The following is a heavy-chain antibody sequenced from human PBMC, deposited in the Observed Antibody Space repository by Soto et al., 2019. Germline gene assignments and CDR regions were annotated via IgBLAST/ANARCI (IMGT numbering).Heavy chain of an antibody. CDR2: IYYSRST. CDR1: GGSISSGGYY. J-gene: IGHJ4*02. D-gene: IGHD3-10*01. Sequence: QVQLQESGPGLVKPSQTLSLTCTVSGGSISSGGYYWSWIRQHPGKGLEWIGYIYYSRSTYYNPSLKSRVTISVDTSKNQFSLKLSSVTAADTAVYYCARETGFGELSAVFDYWGQGTLVTVSS. V-gene: IGHV4-31*03. CDR3: ARETGFGELSAVFDY.